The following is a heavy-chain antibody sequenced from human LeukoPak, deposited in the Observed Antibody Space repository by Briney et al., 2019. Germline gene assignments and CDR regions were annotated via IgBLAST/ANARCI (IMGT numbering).Heavy chain of an antibody. CDR2: FYHTGST. V-gene: IGHV4-59*01. CDR1: GGSITTYY. CDR3: ATSIGWPNVFDH. J-gene: IGHJ4*02. Sequence: SETLSLTCTVSGGSITTYYWTWIRKTPDKGLQFIGSFYHTGSTNYNPPLESAVTISEDTSKNQISLELRSVTAADTAVYYCATSIGWPNVFDHWGQGILVTVSS. D-gene: IGHD2-21*01.